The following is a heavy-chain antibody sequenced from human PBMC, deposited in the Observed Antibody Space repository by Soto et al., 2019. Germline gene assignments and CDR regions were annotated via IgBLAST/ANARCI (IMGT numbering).Heavy chain of an antibody. CDR2: ISSSSSYI. D-gene: IGHD6-6*01. V-gene: IGHV3-21*01. Sequence: AGGSLRLSCAASGFTFSSYSMNWVRQAPGKGLEWVSSISSSSSYIYYADSVKRRSTISRDNAKNSLYLQMNSLRAEDTAVYYCARGNIAAGWYYTDYWGQGTLVTVSS. CDR3: ARGNIAAGWYYTDY. CDR1: GFTFSSYS. J-gene: IGHJ4*02.